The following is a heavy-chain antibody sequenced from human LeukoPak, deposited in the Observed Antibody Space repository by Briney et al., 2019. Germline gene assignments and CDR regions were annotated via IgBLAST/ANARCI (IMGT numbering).Heavy chain of an antibody. D-gene: IGHD3-10*01. CDR2: IIPILGIA. Sequence: ASVKVSCKASGGTFSSYAISWVRQAPGQGLEWMGRIIPILGIANYAQKFQGRVTITADKSTSTAYMELSSLRSEDTAVYYCARGEEAYYYGSGTNFDYWGQGTLVTASS. V-gene: IGHV1-69*04. CDR3: ARGEEAYYYGSGTNFDY. J-gene: IGHJ4*02. CDR1: GGTFSSYA.